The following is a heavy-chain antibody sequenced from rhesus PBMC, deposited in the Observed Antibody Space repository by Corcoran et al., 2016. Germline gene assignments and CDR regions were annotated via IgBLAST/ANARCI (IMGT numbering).Heavy chain of an antibody. CDR2: INNHYGTT. Sequence: VQLVESGGGLVQPGGSLRLSCAASGFTFSNFGMSWVRQAPGEGLEWVSYINNHYGTTYYAESLKCRFTISRDNSKNTLFLEVNNLRVEDTAVYYCAKDLQLLYWGQGVLVTVSS. CDR3: AKDLQLLY. J-gene: IGHJ4*01. V-gene: IGHV3S5*01. D-gene: IGHD1-44*01. CDR1: GFTFSNFG.